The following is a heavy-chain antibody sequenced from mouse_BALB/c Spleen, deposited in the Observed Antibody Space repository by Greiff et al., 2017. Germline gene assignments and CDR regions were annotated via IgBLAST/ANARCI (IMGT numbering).Heavy chain of an antibody. J-gene: IGHJ1*01. CDR3: ARDGYDGNYEYFDV. Sequence: DVMLVESGGGLVKPGGSLKLSCAASGFTFSDYYMYWVRQTPEKRLEWVATISDGGSYTYYPDSVKGRFTISRDNAKNNLYLQMSSLKSEDTAMYYCARDGYDGNYEYFDVWGAGTTVTVSS. V-gene: IGHV5-4*02. D-gene: IGHD2-3*01. CDR1: GFTFSDYY. CDR2: ISDGGSYT.